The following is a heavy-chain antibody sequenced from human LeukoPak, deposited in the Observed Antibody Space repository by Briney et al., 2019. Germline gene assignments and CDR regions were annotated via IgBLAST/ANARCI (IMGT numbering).Heavy chain of an antibody. V-gene: IGHV3-15*01. Sequence: GGSLRLSCAASGLSFSTAWMGWVRQAPGKGLEWVGRIKSKSDDGTAVYTAPVKGRFAISRDDSKDTLYLQMNSLRAEDTAVYYCAKVWNRYYGDSPFDYWGQGTLVTVSS. CDR3: AKVWNRYYGDSPFDY. D-gene: IGHD4-17*01. CDR2: IKSKSDDGTA. J-gene: IGHJ4*02. CDR1: GLSFSTAW.